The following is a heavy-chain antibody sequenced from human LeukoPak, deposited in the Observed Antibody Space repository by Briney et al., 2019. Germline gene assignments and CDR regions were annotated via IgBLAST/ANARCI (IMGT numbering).Heavy chain of an antibody. Sequence: GGSLRLSRAASGFIVSSNYMSCVRQAPGKGREWVSVIYSGGSTYYADSVKGRLTISRDNSKNTLYLQMNSLRAEDASVYYCARSPWGITMIAEAWGQGTLVTVSS. CDR3: ARSPWGITMIAEA. J-gene: IGHJ5*02. CDR2: IYSGGST. V-gene: IGHV3-53*01. CDR1: GFIVSSNY. D-gene: IGHD3-22*01.